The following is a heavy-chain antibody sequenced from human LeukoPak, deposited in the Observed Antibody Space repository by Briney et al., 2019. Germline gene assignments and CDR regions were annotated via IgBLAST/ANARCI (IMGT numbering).Heavy chain of an antibody. V-gene: IGHV3-21*05. J-gene: IGHJ4*02. CDR3: AKLYCSSTSCSYDY. Sequence: PGGSLRLSCAASGFTFSTYSMNWVRQAPGKGLEWVSYISGNSASIYYGDSVKGRFTISRDKSKNTLYLQMNSLRAEDTAVYYCAKLYCSSTSCSYDYWGQGTLVTVSS. D-gene: IGHD2-2*01. CDR1: GFTFSTYS. CDR2: ISGNSASI.